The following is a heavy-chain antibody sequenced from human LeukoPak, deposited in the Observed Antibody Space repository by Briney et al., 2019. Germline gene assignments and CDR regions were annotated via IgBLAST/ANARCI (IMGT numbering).Heavy chain of an antibody. D-gene: IGHD6-19*01. CDR3: ARDTGYSSGWSDY. Sequence: GGSLRLSCAASGFTLSDYYMSWIRQAPGKGLEWVSYISSSGGTIYYADSVKGRFTISRDNAKNSLYLQMNSLRAEDTAVYYCARDTGYSSGWSDYWGQGTLVTVSS. CDR1: GFTLSDYY. J-gene: IGHJ4*02. CDR2: ISSSGGTI. V-gene: IGHV3-11*01.